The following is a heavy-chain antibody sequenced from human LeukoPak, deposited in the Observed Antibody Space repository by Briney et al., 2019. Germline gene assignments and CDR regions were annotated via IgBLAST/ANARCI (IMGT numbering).Heavy chain of an antibody. V-gene: IGHV3-30*18. CDR2: ISYDGSNK. CDR3: AKQGGFEALTGDFDY. Sequence: HPGGSLRLSCAASGFTFSSYGMHWVRQAPGKGLEWVAVISYDGSNKYYADSVKGRFTISRDNSKNTLYLQMNSQRAEDTAVYYCAKQGGFEALTGDFDYWGQGTLVTVSS. D-gene: IGHD1-14*01. J-gene: IGHJ4*02. CDR1: GFTFSSYG.